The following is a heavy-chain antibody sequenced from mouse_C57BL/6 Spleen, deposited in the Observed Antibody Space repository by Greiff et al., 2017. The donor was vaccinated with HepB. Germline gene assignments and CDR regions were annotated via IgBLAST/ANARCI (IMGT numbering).Heavy chain of an antibody. CDR3: ARRGRNYFDD. J-gene: IGHJ2*01. CDR1: GYTFTSYW. Sequence: QVQLQQPGAELVKPGASVKLSCKASGYTFTSYWMHWVKQRPGQGLEWIGMIHPNSGSTNYNEKFKSKATLTVNKSSSTAYMQLSRLTSEYSAVYYCARRGRNYFDDWGQGTTLTVSS. CDR2: IHPNSGST. V-gene: IGHV1-64*01.